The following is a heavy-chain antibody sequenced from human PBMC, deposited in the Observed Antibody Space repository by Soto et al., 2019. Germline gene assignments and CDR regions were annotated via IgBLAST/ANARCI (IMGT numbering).Heavy chain of an antibody. J-gene: IGHJ6*02. CDR1: GFTVSSNY. CDR3: ARDPPATRHGMDV. CDR2: IYSGGST. V-gene: IGHV3-53*01. Sequence: GGSLRLSCAASGFTVSSNYMSWCRQAPGKGLEWVSVIYSGGSTYYADSVRGRFTISRDNSKNTLYLQMKSLRAEDTAVYYCARDPPATRHGMDVWGQGTTVTVS.